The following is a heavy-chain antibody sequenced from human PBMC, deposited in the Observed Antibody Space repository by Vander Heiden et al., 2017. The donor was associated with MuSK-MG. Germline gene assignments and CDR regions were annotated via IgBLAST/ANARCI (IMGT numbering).Heavy chain of an antibody. J-gene: IGHJ4*02. CDR1: VGTLSSYA. CDR2: IIPILGIA. V-gene: IGHV1-69*04. CDR3: ARDGIVRYCDGLARWGDY. Sequence: QVQRVQSGAEVKKPGSSVMVSCRAYVGTLSSYAISWVRQAPGQGLEWMGRIIPILGIANYAQKFQGRVTITADKSTSTAYMELSSLRSEDTAVYDCARDGIVRYCDGLARWGDYWGQGTLVTVSS. D-gene: IGHD3-9*01.